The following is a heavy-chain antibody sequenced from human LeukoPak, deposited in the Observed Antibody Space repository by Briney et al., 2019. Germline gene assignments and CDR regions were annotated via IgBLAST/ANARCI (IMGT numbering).Heavy chain of an antibody. CDR1: GGSISSSSYY. V-gene: IGHV4-39*01. Sequence: SETLSLTCTVSGGSISSSSYYWGWIRQPPGKGLEWIGSIYYSGSTYYNPSLKSRVTISVDTSKNQFSLKLSSVTAADTAVYYCARGRGVRGYCSSTSCPTGFAFDIWGQGTMVTVSS. CDR2: IYYSGST. D-gene: IGHD2-2*01. J-gene: IGHJ3*02. CDR3: ARGRGVRGYCSSTSCPTGFAFDI.